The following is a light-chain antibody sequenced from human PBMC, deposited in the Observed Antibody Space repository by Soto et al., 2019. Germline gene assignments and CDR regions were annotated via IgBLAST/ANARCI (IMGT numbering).Light chain of an antibody. CDR1: SSNIGNNY. Sequence: QAVVTQPPSVSAAPGQKVTISCSGISSNIGNNYVSWYQQLPGTAPKLLIYDNNKRPSGIPDRFSGSKSGTSATLGITGLQTGDEADYYCRTWDSSLRAVVFGGGTKLTVL. J-gene: IGLJ2*01. CDR2: DNN. CDR3: RTWDSSLRAVV. V-gene: IGLV1-51*01.